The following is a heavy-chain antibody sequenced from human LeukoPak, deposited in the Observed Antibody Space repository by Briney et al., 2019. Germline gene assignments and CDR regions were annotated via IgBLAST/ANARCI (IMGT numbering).Heavy chain of an antibody. D-gene: IGHD3-10*01. CDR1: GFTFSSYW. V-gene: IGHV3-74*01. J-gene: IGHJ3*02. CDR2: ITSDGSST. Sequence: GGSLRLSCAASGFTFSSYWMHWVRQAPGEGLVWVSRITSDGSSTSYADSVKGRFTISRDNAKNTLYLQMNSLRAEDTAVYYCARDGGDDAFDIWGQGTMVTVSS. CDR3: ARDGGDDAFDI.